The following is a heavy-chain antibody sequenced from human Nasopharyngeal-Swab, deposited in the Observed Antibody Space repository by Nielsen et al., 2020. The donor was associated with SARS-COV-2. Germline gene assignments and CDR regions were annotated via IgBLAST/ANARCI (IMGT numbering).Heavy chain of an antibody. CDR1: GYRFSSYW. CDR3: ARHTLYGGNSGDY. CDR2: IYPADSDT. D-gene: IGHD4-23*01. J-gene: IGHJ4*02. V-gene: IGHV5-51*01. Sequence: GGSLRLSCQGVGYRFSSYWIGWVRQMPGKGLEWMGVIYPADSDTRYSPSFQGQVTISADKSIDTVYLQWNSLKASDTAMYYCARHTLYGGNSGDYWGQGTLVTVSS.